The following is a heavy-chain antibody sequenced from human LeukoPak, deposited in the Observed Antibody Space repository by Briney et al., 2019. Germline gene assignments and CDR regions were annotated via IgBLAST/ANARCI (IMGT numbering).Heavy chain of an antibody. V-gene: IGHV4-31*03. Sequence: PSQTLSLTCTVSGGSISSGGYYWSWIRQHPGKGLEWIGYIYYSGSTYYNPSLKSRVTISVGTSKNQFSLKLSSVTAADTAVYYCAREPRITMVRGVIIGYFDYWGQGTLVTVSS. CDR1: GGSISSGGYY. J-gene: IGHJ4*02. CDR3: AREPRITMVRGVIIGYFDY. D-gene: IGHD3-10*01. CDR2: IYYSGST.